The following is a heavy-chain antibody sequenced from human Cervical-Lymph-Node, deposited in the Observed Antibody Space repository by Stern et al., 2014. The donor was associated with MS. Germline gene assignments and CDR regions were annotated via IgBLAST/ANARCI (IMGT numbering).Heavy chain of an antibody. V-gene: IGHV3-33*01. CDR3: ARDPAGY. CDR2: IWYDGSNK. J-gene: IGHJ4*02. D-gene: IGHD6-13*01. Sequence: VQLVESGGGVVQPGRSLRLSCAASGFTFSSYGMHWVRQAPGKGLEWVAVIWYDGSNKNYADSVKGRFTISRDNSKNTLYLQMNSLRAEDTAVYYCARDPAGYWGQGTLVTVSS. CDR1: GFTFSSYG.